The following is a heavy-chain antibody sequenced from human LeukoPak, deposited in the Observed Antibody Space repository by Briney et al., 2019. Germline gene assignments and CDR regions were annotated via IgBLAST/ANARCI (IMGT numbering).Heavy chain of an antibody. D-gene: IGHD1-14*01. CDR2: VYYSGST. J-gene: IGHJ2*01. CDR1: GGSISYYY. Sequence: PSETLSLTCTVSGGSISYYYWSWIRQPPGKGLQWIGYVYYSGSTNYNPSLKSRVTISVDTSKNQFSLKLSSVTAADTAVYYCAREPRAGYYWYFDLWGRGTLVTVSS. V-gene: IGHV4-59*01. CDR3: AREPRAGYYWYFDL.